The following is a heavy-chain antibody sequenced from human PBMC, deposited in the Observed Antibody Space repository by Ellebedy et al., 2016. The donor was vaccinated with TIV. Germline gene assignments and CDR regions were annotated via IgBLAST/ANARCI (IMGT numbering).Heavy chain of an antibody. CDR1: GGSISNYY. Sequence: SETLSLTXNVSGGSISNYYWSWIRQPPGKGLEWIAEIYHSGSTSYRPSLKSRVTVSVDKSKNHFSLRLDSVTAADTAVYYCARRKFGEHYFDTWGQGTLVTVSS. J-gene: IGHJ4*02. V-gene: IGHV4-34*01. CDR2: IYHSGST. CDR3: ARRKFGEHYFDT. D-gene: IGHD3-10*01.